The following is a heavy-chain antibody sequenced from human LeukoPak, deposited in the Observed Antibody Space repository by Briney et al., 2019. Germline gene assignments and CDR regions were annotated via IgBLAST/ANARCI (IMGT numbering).Heavy chain of an antibody. CDR2: IKQDGSEK. J-gene: IGHJ4*02. CDR3: ARDGYGHSSSRDY. V-gene: IGHV3-7*01. D-gene: IGHD6-13*01. CDR1: GFTFSSYW. Sequence: GGSLRLSCAASGFTFSSYWMSWVRQAPGKGLEWVANIKQDGSEKYYVDSVKGRFTISRDNAKNSLYLQMNSLRAEDTAVYYCARDGYGHSSSRDYWGQGTLVTVSS.